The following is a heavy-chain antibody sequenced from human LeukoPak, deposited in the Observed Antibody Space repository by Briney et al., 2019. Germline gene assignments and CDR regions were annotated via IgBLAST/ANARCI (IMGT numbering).Heavy chain of an antibody. CDR3: AKEGDRGEALYYYYMDV. J-gene: IGHJ6*03. CDR1: GFMFSDYG. V-gene: IGHV3-33*06. D-gene: IGHD3-10*01. Sequence: PGGSLRLSCAASGFMFSDYGMHWVRQAPGKGLEWGAAIWYDGSNIFYADSVKGRFTISRDNSKNALYLQMNCLRAEDTADYYCAKEGDRGEALYYYYMDVWGNGTTVTVSS. CDR2: IWYDGSNI.